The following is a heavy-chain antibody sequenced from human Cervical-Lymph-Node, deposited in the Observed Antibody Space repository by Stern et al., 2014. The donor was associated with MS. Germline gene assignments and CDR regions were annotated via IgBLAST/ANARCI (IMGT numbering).Heavy chain of an antibody. J-gene: IGHJ6*02. V-gene: IGHV4-61*02. Sequence: QLQLQESGPGRVKPSQTLSLTCTVSGGSIASSSYYWSWIRQPAGKGLEWIGRFFPSGSTNYNPSLQSRVTLSIDPSKNQFSLGLSSGTAADTAVYYCAREDYDGTGHPYYYGLDVWGQGTTVTVSS. CDR1: GGSIASSSYY. CDR3: AREDYDGTGHPYYYGLDV. CDR2: FFPSGST. D-gene: IGHD3-22*01.